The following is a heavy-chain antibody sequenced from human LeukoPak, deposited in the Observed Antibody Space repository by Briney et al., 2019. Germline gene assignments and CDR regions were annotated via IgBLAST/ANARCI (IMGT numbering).Heavy chain of an antibody. Sequence: PGRSPRLSCAASGFTFSSYGMHWVRQAPGKGLEWVAVISYDGSNKYYADSVKGRFTISRDNSKNTLYLQMNSLRAEDTAVYYCAKVGSSWEYWFDPWGQGTLVTVSS. CDR1: GFTFSSYG. J-gene: IGHJ5*02. CDR3: AKVGSSWEYWFDP. D-gene: IGHD6-13*01. V-gene: IGHV3-30*18. CDR2: ISYDGSNK.